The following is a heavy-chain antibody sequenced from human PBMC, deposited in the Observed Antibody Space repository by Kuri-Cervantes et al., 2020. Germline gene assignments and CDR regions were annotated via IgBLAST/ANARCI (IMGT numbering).Heavy chain of an antibody. CDR3: ARDQQYCSSTSCSNRGGFWFDP. V-gene: IGHV1-2*02. CDR2: INPNSGGT. J-gene: IGHJ5*02. Sequence: ASVKVSCKASGYTFTGYYMHWVRQAPGQGLEWMGWINPNSGGTNYAQKFQGRVTMTRDTSTSTVYMELSSLRSEDTAVYYCARDQQYCSSTSCSNRGGFWFDPWGQGTLVTVSS. CDR1: GYTFTGYY. D-gene: IGHD2-2*01.